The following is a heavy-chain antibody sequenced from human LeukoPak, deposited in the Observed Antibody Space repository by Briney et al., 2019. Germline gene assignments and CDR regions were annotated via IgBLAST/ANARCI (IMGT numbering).Heavy chain of an antibody. V-gene: IGHV4-34*01. CDR2: INHSGST. D-gene: IGHD6-19*01. Sequence: PSETLSLTCAVYGGSFSGYYWSWIRQPPGKGLEWIGGINHSGSTNYNPSLKSRVTISVDTSKNQFSLKLSSVTAADTAVYYCAGRIAVAGTSNWYFDLWGRGTLVTVSS. CDR1: GGSFSGYY. CDR3: AGRIAVAGTSNWYFDL. J-gene: IGHJ2*01.